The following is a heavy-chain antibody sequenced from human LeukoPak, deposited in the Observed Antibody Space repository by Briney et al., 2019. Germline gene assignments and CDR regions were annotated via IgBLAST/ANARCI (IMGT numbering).Heavy chain of an antibody. Sequence: GRCLTLSCAASGLSFIKHATGSVRQPPRDWLEWDSTISGDCGVTYYAGFVKGRFNISRDNSKEMQYLQMNNLRVEDTAIFYCAKARGGPVTTLENWGQGTPVTVSS. CDR2: ISGDCGVT. CDR1: GLSFIKHA. J-gene: IGHJ4*02. D-gene: IGHD4-17*01. CDR3: AKARGGPVTTLEN. V-gene: IGHV3-23*01.